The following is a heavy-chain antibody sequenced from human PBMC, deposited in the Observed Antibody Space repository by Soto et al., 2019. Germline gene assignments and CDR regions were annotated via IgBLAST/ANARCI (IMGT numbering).Heavy chain of an antibody. CDR3: ARDSPPVDY. Sequence: ASVKVSCKASGYSFTAYYIHWVRQAPGQGLEWMGWINPDSGNTDYAQKFEGRVTMTRDTSMGTAYMELRSLRSNDTAVYYCARDSPPVDYSGQGTLVTGSS. J-gene: IGHJ4*02. CDR2: INPDSGNT. V-gene: IGHV1-2*02. CDR1: GYSFTAYY.